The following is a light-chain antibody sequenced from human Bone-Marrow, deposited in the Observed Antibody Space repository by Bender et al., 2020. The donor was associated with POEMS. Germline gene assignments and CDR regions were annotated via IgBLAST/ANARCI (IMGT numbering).Light chain of an antibody. CDR3: CSYAGSYTFV. J-gene: IGLJ2*01. CDR1: SSDFGGYNY. V-gene: IGLV2-11*01. CDR2: DVT. Sequence: QSALTQPRSVSGSPGQSFTIPCTGTSSDFGGYNYVSWYQQHPGKAPKLMIYDVTKRPSGVPDRISGSKSGNTASLTISGLQDEDEADYYCCSYAGSYTFVFGGGTKLTVL.